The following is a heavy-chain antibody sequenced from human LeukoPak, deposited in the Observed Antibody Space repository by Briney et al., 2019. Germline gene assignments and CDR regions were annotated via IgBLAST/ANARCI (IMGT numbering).Heavy chain of an antibody. V-gene: IGHV3-7*03. Sequence: SGGSLRLSCAASGFTFSGYWMNWVRQAPGKGLEWVANINQDGTKRNYLDSVRGRLTISRDSAENSVYLQMNRLRAEDTAVYYCARDGDYDYIWGSYRFEDWGQGILVTVSS. CDR1: GFTFSGYW. J-gene: IGHJ4*02. D-gene: IGHD3-16*02. CDR2: INQDGTKR. CDR3: ARDGDYDYIWGSYRFED.